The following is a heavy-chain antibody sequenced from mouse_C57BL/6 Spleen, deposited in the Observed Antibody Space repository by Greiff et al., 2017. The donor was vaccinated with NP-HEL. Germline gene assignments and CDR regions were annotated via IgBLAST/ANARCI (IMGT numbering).Heavy chain of an antibody. Sequence: QVQLQQSGAELVRPGASVTLSCKASGYTFTDYEMHWVKQTPVHGLEWIGAIDPETGGTAYNQKFKGKAILTAAKSSSTAYMELRSLTSEDSAVYYCTRGDSSGSFDYWGQGTTLTVSS. V-gene: IGHV1-15*01. D-gene: IGHD3-2*02. CDR3: TRGDSSGSFDY. CDR2: IDPETGGT. J-gene: IGHJ2*01. CDR1: GYTFTDYE.